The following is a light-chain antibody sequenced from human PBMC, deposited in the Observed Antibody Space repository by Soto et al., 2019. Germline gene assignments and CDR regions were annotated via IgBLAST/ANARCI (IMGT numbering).Light chain of an antibody. V-gene: IGLV2-14*01. Sequence: QSALTQPASVSGSRGQSITISCTGTSSDVGRYNYVSWYQQHPGKAPKLMIYDVNNRPSGVSNRFSGSKSGNTASLTISGLQAEDEADYYCSSYTSSSTRVVFGGGTKVTVL. CDR2: DVN. CDR1: SSDVGRYNY. J-gene: IGLJ2*01. CDR3: SSYTSSSTRVV.